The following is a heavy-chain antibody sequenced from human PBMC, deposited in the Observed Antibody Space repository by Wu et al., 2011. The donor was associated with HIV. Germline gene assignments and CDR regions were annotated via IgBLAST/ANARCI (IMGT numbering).Heavy chain of an antibody. V-gene: IGHV1-69*05. J-gene: IGHJ4*02. CDR1: GGTFSSYA. Sequence: QVQLVQSGAEVKKPGSSVKVSCKASGGTFSSYAISWVRQAPGQGLEWMGGIIPFFSTVNYAQKFQGRVTIKTDESTNTAYMELSSLRSEDTAVYYCAGEYLGIVGTTTTGGPFDYWGQGTLVTVSS. CDR2: IIPFFSTV. D-gene: IGHD1-26*01. CDR3: AGEYLGIVGTTTTGGPFDY.